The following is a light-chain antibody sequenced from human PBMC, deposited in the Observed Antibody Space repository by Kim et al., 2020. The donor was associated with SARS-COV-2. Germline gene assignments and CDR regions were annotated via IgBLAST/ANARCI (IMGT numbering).Light chain of an antibody. V-gene: IGLV1-40*01. CDR1: SSNIGAGYE. CDR2: NNN. CDR3: LSYDSSLSGV. J-gene: IGLJ3*02. Sequence: QSVLTQPPSVSGAPGQTVTIPCTGSSSNIGAGYEVHWYQQFPRTAPKLLIYNNNNRPSGVPDRFSGSKSGTSASLAITGPQAEDEADYYCLSYDSSLSGVFGGGTKLTVL.